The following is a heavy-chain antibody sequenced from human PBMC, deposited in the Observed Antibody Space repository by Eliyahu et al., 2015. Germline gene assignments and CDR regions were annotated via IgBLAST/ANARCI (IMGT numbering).Heavy chain of an antibody. CDR2: IYTSGST. Sequence: QVQLQESGPGLVKPSETLSLTCTVSGGSXSSYYWGWIRQPAGKGLEWGGRIYTSGSTDYNPSLKSRVTMSVDTSKNQFSLKLSSVTAADTAVYYCARESRYVKGDGYYFDYWGQGTLVTVSS. CDR3: ARESRYVKGDGYYFDY. V-gene: IGHV4-4*07. D-gene: IGHD1-14*01. J-gene: IGHJ4*02. CDR1: GGSXSSYY.